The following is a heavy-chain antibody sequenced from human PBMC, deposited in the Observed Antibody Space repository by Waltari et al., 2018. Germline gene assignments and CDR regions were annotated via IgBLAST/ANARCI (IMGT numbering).Heavy chain of an antibody. V-gene: IGHV4-39*07. CDR2: IYYSGST. CDR1: GGSISSSSYY. J-gene: IGHJ4*02. CDR3: ARDCSGGSCYSAGNY. D-gene: IGHD2-15*01. Sequence: QLQLQESGPGLVKPSETLSLTCTVSGGSISSSSYYWGWIRQPPGKGLEWIGSIYYSGSTYYNPSLKSRVTIAVDTSKNQFSLKLSSVTAADTAVYYCARDCSGGSCYSAGNYWGQRTLVTVSS.